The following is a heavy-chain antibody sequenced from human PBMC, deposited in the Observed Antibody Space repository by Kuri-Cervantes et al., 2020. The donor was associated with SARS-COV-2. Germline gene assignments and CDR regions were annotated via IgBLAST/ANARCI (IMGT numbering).Heavy chain of an antibody. CDR1: GFTFSSYS. CDR3: AKREQYSSSWGDVDY. CDR2: ISSSSSYK. D-gene: IGHD6-13*01. V-gene: IGHV3-21*04. Sequence: GESLKISCAASGFTFSSYSMNWVRQAPEKGLEWVSYISSSSSYKYYADSVKDRFTISRDNAKNSLYLQMNSLRAEDTAVYYCAKREQYSSSWGDVDYWGQGTLVTVSS. J-gene: IGHJ4*02.